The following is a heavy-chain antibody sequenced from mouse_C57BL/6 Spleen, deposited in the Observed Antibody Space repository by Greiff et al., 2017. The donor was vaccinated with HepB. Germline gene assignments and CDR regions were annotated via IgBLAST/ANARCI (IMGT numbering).Heavy chain of an antibody. V-gene: IGHV3-6*01. CDR2: ISYDGSN. CDR1: GYSITSGYY. J-gene: IGHJ3*01. CDR3: ARDLVTTERGGFAY. Sequence: EVKLVESGPGLVKPSQSLSLTCSVTGYSITSGYYWNWIRQFPGNKLEWMGYISYDGSNNYNPSLKNRISITRDTSKNQFFLKLNSVTTEDTATYYCARDLVTTERGGFAYWGQGTLVTVSA. D-gene: IGHD1-1*01.